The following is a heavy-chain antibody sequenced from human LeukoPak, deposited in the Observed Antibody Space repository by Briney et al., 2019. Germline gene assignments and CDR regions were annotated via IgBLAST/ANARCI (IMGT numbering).Heavy chain of an antibody. V-gene: IGHV3-21*01. CDR1: GFTFSSYN. J-gene: IGHJ3*02. Sequence: GGSLRLSCVASGFTFSSYNMNWVRQAPGKGLEWVSSISSSSRYIYYTDSMKGRFTISRDNAKNSLYLQMNSLRAEDTAVYYCARAKMGLDIWGQGTMVTVSS. CDR3: ARAKMGLDI. CDR2: ISSSSRYI. D-gene: IGHD5-24*01.